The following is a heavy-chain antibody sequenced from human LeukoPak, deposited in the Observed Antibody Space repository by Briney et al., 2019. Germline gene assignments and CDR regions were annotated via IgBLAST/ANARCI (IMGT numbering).Heavy chain of an antibody. V-gene: IGHV3-43*01. CDR1: GFTFDDYT. D-gene: IGHD5-24*01. CDR3: AKDGKMGTIGWTGFDS. Sequence: GGSLRLSCAASGFTFDDYTMRCVRQAPGKGLEWVSLIISDGDSTYYADSVKGRVTISRENTKNSLYLQMNSLRTEDTALYYCAKDGKMGTIGWTGFDSWGEKTLVTVSS. J-gene: IGHJ4*02. CDR2: IISDGDST.